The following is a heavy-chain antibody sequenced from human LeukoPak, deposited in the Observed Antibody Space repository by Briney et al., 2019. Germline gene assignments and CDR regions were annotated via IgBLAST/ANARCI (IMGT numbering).Heavy chain of an antibody. D-gene: IGHD3-3*01. V-gene: IGHV4-59*01. Sequence: SETLSLTCTVSGGSISSYYWSWIRQPPGKGLEWIGYIYYSGSTNYNPSLKSRVTISVDTSKNQFSLKLSSVTAADTAVYYCARGRGCDFWSGYCNWFDPWGQGTLVTVSS. CDR2: IYYSGST. CDR3: ARGRGCDFWSGYCNWFDP. CDR1: GGSISSYY. J-gene: IGHJ5*02.